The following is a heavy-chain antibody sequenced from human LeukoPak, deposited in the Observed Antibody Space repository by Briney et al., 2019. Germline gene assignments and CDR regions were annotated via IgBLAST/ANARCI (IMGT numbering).Heavy chain of an antibody. CDR2: IYYSGST. CDR3: ARRSQQQLVRSGFDP. D-gene: IGHD6-13*01. Sequence: SETLSLTCTVSGGAISSGDYYWSWIRQPPGKGLEWIGYIYYSGSTYYNPSLKSRVTISVDTSKNQFSLKLSSVTAADTAVYYCARRSQQQLVRSGFDPWGQGTLVTVSS. V-gene: IGHV4-30-4*08. CDR1: GGAISSGDYY. J-gene: IGHJ5*02.